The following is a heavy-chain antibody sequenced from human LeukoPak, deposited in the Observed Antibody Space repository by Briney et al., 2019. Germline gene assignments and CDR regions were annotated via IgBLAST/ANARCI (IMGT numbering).Heavy chain of an antibody. V-gene: IGHV3-53*01. CDR2: IYSGGST. J-gene: IGHJ6*03. D-gene: IGHD1-26*01. CDR3: ARGGSYRYYYMDV. CDR1: GFTVSSNY. Sequence: QPGGSLRLSCAASGFTVSSNYMSWVRQAPGKGLEWVSVIYSGGSTYYADSVKGRFTISRDNSKNTLYLQMNSLRAEDTAVYYCARGGSYRYYYMDVWGKGTTVTVSS.